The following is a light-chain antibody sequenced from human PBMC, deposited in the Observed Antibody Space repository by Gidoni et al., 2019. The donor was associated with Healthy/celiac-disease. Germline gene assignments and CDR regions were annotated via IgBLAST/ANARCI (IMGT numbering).Light chain of an antibody. CDR2: GAS. Sequence: IVLTQSPGTLSLSPGERATLSCRASQSVISSYLAWYQQKPGQAPRLLIYGASRRATGIPARFSGSGSGTDFTLTISRLEPEDFAVYYCQQYGSSLWTFGQGTKVEIK. CDR1: QSVISSY. V-gene: IGKV3-20*01. J-gene: IGKJ1*01. CDR3: QQYGSSLWT.